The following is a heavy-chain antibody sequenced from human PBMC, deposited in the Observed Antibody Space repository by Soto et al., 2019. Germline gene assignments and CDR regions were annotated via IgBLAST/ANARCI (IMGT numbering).Heavy chain of an antibody. D-gene: IGHD3-9*01. J-gene: IGHJ4*02. Sequence: GASVKVSCKASGYTFTSYGISWVRQAPGQGLAWMGWVSTYNGDTHYPQNFQCRVIMTTDTSTNTAYMELKSLRSDDTAIYFCARDKTVYDILTELDFWGQGTMVTVSS. CDR2: VSTYNGDT. V-gene: IGHV1-18*01. CDR1: GYTFTSYG. CDR3: ARDKTVYDILTELDF.